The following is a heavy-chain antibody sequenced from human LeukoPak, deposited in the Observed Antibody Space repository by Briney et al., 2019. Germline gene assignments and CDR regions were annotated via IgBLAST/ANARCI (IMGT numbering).Heavy chain of an antibody. D-gene: IGHD4-23*01. CDR3: ARSSREPRGYAPWELMPPFDY. Sequence: GGSLRLSCAASGFTVSSNYMTWVRQAPGKGLEWVSVIHKNAITYYADTVKGRFTISRDNAKTSLYLQMNSLRAEDTAVYYCARSSREPRGYAPWELMPPFDYWGQGTLVTVSS. V-gene: IGHV3-53*01. CDR2: IHKNAIT. J-gene: IGHJ4*02. CDR1: GFTVSSNY.